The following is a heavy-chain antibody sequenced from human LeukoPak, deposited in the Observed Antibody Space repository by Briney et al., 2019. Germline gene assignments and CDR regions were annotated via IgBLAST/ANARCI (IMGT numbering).Heavy chain of an antibody. CDR3: ARKVGASGTPHWFDP. Sequence: GGSLRLSCVASGFSFANYGMGWVRQAPGKGLEWVSLMSGSGSNTYYADSVKGRFTISRDNFKNTLYLEMNSLRVEDTAVYYCARKVGASGTPHWFDPWGQGTLVTVSS. CDR2: MSGSGSNT. J-gene: IGHJ5*02. CDR1: GFSFANYG. D-gene: IGHD1-1*01. V-gene: IGHV3-23*01.